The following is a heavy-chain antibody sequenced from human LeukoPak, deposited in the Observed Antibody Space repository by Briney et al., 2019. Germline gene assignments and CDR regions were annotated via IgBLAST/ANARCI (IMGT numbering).Heavy chain of an antibody. J-gene: IGHJ4*02. V-gene: IGHV1-18*01. CDR3: ARDRYYGSGSPPAY. Sequence: ASVKVSCKASGYTFTNYGVSWVRQAPGQGLKWMGWISAYNGNTNYAQNFQGRVTMTTDASTSTAYMELRSLRSDDTAVYYCARDRYYGSGSPPAYWGQGTLVTVSS. D-gene: IGHD3-10*01. CDR1: GYTFTNYG. CDR2: ISAYNGNT.